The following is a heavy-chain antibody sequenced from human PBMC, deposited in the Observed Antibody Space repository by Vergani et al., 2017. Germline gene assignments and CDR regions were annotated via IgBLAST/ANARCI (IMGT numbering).Heavy chain of an antibody. CDR2: ISSSSSTI. CDR1: GFTFSSYS. J-gene: IGHJ4*02. D-gene: IGHD3-16*01. Sequence: EVQLVESGGGLVQPGGSLSLSCAASGFTFSSYSMNWVRQPPGKGLEWVSYISSSSSTIYYADSVKGRFTISRDNAKNSLYLQMNSLRAEDTAVYYCARAGVITFGGVIYFDYWGQGTLVTVSS. V-gene: IGHV3-48*01. CDR3: ARAGVITFGGVIYFDY.